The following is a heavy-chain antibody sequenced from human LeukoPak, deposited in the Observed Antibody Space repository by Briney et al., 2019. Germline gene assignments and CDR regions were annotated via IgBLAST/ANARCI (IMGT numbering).Heavy chain of an antibody. CDR2: IYHSGST. V-gene: IGHV4-38-2*01. CDR3: ARHAGGYYDSSGYFDY. J-gene: IGHJ4*02. D-gene: IGHD3-22*01. CDR1: GYSISSGYY. Sequence: SETLSLTCAVSGYSISSGYYWGWIRQPPGKGREWIGSIYHSGSTYYNPSLKSRVTISVDTSKNQFSLKLSPVTAADTAVYYFARHAGGYYDSSGYFDYWGQGTLVTVSS.